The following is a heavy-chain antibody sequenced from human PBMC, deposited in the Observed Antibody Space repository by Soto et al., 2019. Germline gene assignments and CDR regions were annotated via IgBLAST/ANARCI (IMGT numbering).Heavy chain of an antibody. CDR3: AKDRHYEVVYYFDF. Sequence: QVQLVESGGGVVQPGRSLTLSCAASGFTFSTYGMHWVRQAPGKGLEWVAVISDDGSEKFYADSVKGRFTISRDNSKNTLYLQMNSLRAEDTAMYYCAKDRHYEVVYYFDFWGQGTLVTVSS. V-gene: IGHV3-30*18. D-gene: IGHD4-17*01. CDR1: GFTFSTYG. CDR2: ISDDGSEK. J-gene: IGHJ4*02.